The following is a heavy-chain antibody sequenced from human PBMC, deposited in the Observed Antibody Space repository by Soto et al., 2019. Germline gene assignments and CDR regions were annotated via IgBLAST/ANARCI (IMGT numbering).Heavy chain of an antibody. CDR3: SSTVTSSAKFQY. CDR1: GFTFSDYG. CDR2: VSYGSSTE. V-gene: IGHV3-33*03. Sequence: GGSLRLSCVASGFTFSDYGMHWVRQAPGKGLEWVAFVSYGSSTEYYADSVKGRFTISRDNSKNTLYLQMNSLRAEDTAVYYCSSTVTSSAKFQYWGQGTLVPVAS. J-gene: IGHJ1*01. D-gene: IGHD6-25*01.